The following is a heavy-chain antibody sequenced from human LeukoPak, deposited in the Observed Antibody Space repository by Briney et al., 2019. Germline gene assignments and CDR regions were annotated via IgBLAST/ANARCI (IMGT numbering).Heavy chain of an antibody. CDR2: INRDESGT. J-gene: IGHJ4*02. Sequence: GGSLRLSCAASGFTFSSYWMHWVRQVPGKGLVWVSHINRDESGTNYADSVKGRFTISRDNAKNTLYLQMNSLRAEDTAVYYCARDVGGNDDYWGQGTLVTVSS. CDR3: ARDVGGNDDY. CDR1: GFTFSSYW. V-gene: IGHV3-74*01. D-gene: IGHD4-23*01.